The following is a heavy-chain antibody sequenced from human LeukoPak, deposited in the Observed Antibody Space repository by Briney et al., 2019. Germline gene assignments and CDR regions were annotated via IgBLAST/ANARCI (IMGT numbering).Heavy chain of an antibody. V-gene: IGHV3-23*01. CDR3: AKDASITTYCAGRLY. CDR2: ISGSGGST. D-gene: IGHD3-22*01. J-gene: IGHJ4*02. CDR1: GCAFSSCA. Sequence: ASLRSSCAASGCAFSSCAMSWLRRAPGKGLEWVSAISGSGGSTYYADSVKGRFTISRDNSKNTLYLQMNSLRAEDTVVYYCAKDASITTYCAGRLYLGQGALVTVSS.